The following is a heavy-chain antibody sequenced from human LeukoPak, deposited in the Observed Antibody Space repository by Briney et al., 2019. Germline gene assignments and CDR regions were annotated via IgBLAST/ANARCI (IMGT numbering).Heavy chain of an antibody. Sequence: GASVKVSCKASGYTFTGYYMHWVRQAPGQGLEWMGWINPNSGGTNYAQKFQGRVTMTRDTSISTAYMELRSLRSDDTAVYYCARGFGAVAGTELDYWGQGTLVTVSS. J-gene: IGHJ4*02. D-gene: IGHD6-19*01. V-gene: IGHV1-2*02. CDR3: ARGFGAVAGTELDY. CDR2: INPNSGGT. CDR1: GYTFTGYY.